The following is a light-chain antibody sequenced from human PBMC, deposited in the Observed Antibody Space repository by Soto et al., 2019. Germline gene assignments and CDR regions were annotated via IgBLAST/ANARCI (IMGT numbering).Light chain of an antibody. V-gene: IGKV3-11*01. CDR1: QRVSSY. J-gene: IGKJ4*01. Sequence: LSQSPSTLSLSTGERATLSCRASQRVSSYLAWYQQKPGQAPRLLIYDASNRATGIPARFSGSGSGTDFTLTISSLEPEDFAVYYCQQRSNWPLTFAGGTKV. CDR3: QQRSNWPLT. CDR2: DAS.